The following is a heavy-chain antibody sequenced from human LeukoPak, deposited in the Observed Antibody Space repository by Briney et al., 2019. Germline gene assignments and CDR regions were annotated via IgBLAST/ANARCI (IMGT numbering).Heavy chain of an antibody. CDR1: GGSISSGSYY. D-gene: IGHD2-2*02. CDR2: IYTSGST. CDR3: ARTYCSSTSCYTGDYYYYYMDV. J-gene: IGHJ6*03. Sequence: SETLSLTCTVSGGSISSGSYYWSWIRQPAGWGLEWIGRIYTSGSTNYNPSLKSRVTMSVDTSKNQFSLRLSSVTAADTAVYYCARTYCSSTSCYTGDYYYYYMDVWGKGTTVTVSS. V-gene: IGHV4-61*02.